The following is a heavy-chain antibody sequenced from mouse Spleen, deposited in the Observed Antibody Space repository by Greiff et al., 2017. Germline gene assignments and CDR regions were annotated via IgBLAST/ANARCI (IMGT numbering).Heavy chain of an antibody. D-gene: IGHD3-2*01. CDR3: ARHRDSSGYPFAY. V-gene: IGHV5-9*04. J-gene: IGHJ3*01. CDR2: ISSGGGNT. CDR1: GFTFSSYT. Sequence: EVQGVESGGGLVKPGGSLKLSCAASGFTFSSYTMSWVRQTPAKRLEWVATISSGGGNTYYPDSVKGRFTISRDNARNTLYLQMSSLRSEDTAMYYCARHRDSSGYPFAYWGQGTLVTVSA.